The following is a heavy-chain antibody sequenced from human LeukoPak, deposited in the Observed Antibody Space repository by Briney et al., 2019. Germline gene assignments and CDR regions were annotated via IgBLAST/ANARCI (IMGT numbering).Heavy chain of an antibody. D-gene: IGHD3-10*01. CDR3: ARDKYYGSGSYRYNWFDP. J-gene: IGHJ5*02. V-gene: IGHV4-59*12. CDR1: GGSISSYY. CDR2: IYYSGST. Sequence: PLETLSLTCTVSGGSISSYYWSWIRQPPGKGLEWIGYIYYSGSTNYNPSLTSRVTISVDTSKNHFSLKLSSVTAADTAVYYCARDKYYGSGSYRYNWFDPWGQGTLVTVSS.